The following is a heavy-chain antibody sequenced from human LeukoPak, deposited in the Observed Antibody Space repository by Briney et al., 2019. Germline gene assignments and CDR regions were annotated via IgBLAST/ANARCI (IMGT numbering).Heavy chain of an antibody. CDR3: AGGYCSGGSCYDFDY. CDR1: GYTFTGYY. J-gene: IGHJ4*02. V-gene: IGHV1-2*02. CDR2: INPNSGGT. D-gene: IGHD2-15*01. Sequence: ASVKVSCKASGYTFTGYYMHWVRQAPGQGLEWMGWINPNSGGTNYAQKFQGRVTMTRDTSISTDYMELSRLRSDDTAVYYCAGGYCSGGSCYDFDYWGQGTLVTVAS.